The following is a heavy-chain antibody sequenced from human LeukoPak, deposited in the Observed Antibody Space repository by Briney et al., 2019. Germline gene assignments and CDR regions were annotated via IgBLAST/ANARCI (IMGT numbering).Heavy chain of an antibody. CDR1: GGSISSGGYY. J-gene: IGHJ2*01. D-gene: IGHD1-1*01. Sequence: SETLSLTCTVSGGSISSGGYYWSWIRQHPGKGLEWIGYIYYSGSTYYNPSLKSRVIISVDTSKNQFSLKLSSVTAADTAVYYCARDGVPWYFDLWGRGTLVTVSS. CDR2: IYYSGST. CDR3: ARDGVPWYFDL. V-gene: IGHV4-31*03.